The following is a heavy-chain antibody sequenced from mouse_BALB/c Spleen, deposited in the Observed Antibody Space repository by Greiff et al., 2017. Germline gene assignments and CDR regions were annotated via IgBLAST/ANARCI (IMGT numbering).Heavy chain of an antibody. CDR2: ISYDGSN. CDR1: GYSITSGYY. D-gene: IGHD1-1*01. J-gene: IGHJ3*01. V-gene: IGHV3-6*02. CDR3: AHYYGSSYGFAY. Sequence: DVKLQESGPGLVKPSQSLSLTCSVTGYSITSGYYWNWIRQFPGNKLEWMGYISYDGSNNYNPSLKNRISITRDTSKNQFFLKLNSVTTEDTATYYCAHYYGSSYGFAYWGQGTLVTVSA.